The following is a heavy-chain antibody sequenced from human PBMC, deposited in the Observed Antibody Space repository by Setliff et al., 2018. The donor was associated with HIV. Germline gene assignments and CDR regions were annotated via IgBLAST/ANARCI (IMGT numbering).Heavy chain of an antibody. CDR3: ASGYKYYYDSSHENAFDI. D-gene: IGHD3-22*01. CDR1: GGSISSHY. J-gene: IGHJ3*02. Sequence: LTCTVSGGSISSHYWNWIRQPPGKGLEWIGSIYFSGSTNYNPSLKSRVTISVDTSKNQFSLKLSSVTAADTAVYYCASGYKYYYDSSHENAFDIWGQGTMVTVS. CDR2: IYFSGST. V-gene: IGHV4-59*11.